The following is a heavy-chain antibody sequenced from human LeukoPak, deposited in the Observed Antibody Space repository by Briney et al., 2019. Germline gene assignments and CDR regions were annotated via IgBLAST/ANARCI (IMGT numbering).Heavy chain of an antibody. D-gene: IGHD3-9*01. CDR2: SYYTGST. CDR3: ARATYDLLTGYYLDS. J-gene: IGHJ4*02. V-gene: IGHV4-31*11. Sequence: SETLSLTCAVYGGSITSGRYYWTWIRQYPEKGLEWIGYSYYTGSTHYKPSLKSRAAISLDKSKNQFSLNLTSATAADTAVYYCARATYDLLTGYYLDSWGQGTLVTVSS. CDR1: GGSITSGRYY.